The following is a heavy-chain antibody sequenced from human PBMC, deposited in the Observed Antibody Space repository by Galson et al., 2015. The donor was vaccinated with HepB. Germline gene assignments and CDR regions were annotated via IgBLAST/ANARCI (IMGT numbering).Heavy chain of an antibody. CDR3: TRLISSPPYDHPDY. Sequence: CAISGDSVSSNSAAWNWIRRSPSRGLEWLGRTYYRSKWYNDYAVSVKSRITINPDTSKNQFSLQLNSVTPEDTAVYYCTRLISSPPYDHPDYWGQGTLVTVSS. J-gene: IGHJ4*02. CDR1: GDSVSSNSAA. V-gene: IGHV6-1*01. D-gene: IGHD6-13*01. CDR2: TYYRSKWYN.